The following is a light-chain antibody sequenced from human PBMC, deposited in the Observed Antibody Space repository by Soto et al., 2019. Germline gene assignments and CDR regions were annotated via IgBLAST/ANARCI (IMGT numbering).Light chain of an antibody. J-gene: IGKJ1*01. CDR1: QTISNY. Sequence: DIQMTQSPPSLSASVGDRVTITCRASQTISNYLNWYQQKSGQAPKLLIYTAASLQSGVPSRFSGSVSGTDFTLTITTLQPEDFATYSCQQSYNSPQTFGRGTKVDNK. CDR3: QQSYNSPQT. V-gene: IGKV1-39*01. CDR2: TAA.